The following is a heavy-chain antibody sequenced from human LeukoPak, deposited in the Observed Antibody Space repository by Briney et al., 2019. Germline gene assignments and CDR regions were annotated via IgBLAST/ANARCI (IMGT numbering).Heavy chain of an antibody. Sequence: SETLSLTXAVSGYSISSGYYWGWIRQPPGKGLEWIGSIYHSGSTYYNPSLKSRVTISVDTSKNQFSLKLSSVTAADTAVYYCARHYDILTGYYYWGQGTLVTVSS. V-gene: IGHV4-38-2*01. CDR3: ARHYDILTGYYY. J-gene: IGHJ4*02. D-gene: IGHD3-9*01. CDR1: GYSISSGYY. CDR2: IYHSGST.